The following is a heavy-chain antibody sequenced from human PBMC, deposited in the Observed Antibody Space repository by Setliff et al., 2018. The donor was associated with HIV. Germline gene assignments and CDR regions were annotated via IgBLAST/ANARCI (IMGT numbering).Heavy chain of an antibody. CDR3: ARQTSYDRGYSYCFDE. D-gene: IGHD5-18*01. CDR1: GDFFSSDYY. Sequence: PSETLSLTCTVSGDFFSSDYYWAWIRQSPGKGLEWIGSGVNSGRSYYNPSLKSRVTVSVDTSTDHLSLRLTSVTAADTAVYYCARQTSYDRGYSYCFDEWGHGTLVTVSS. J-gene: IGHJ4*01. V-gene: IGHV4-38-2*02. CDR2: GVNSGRS.